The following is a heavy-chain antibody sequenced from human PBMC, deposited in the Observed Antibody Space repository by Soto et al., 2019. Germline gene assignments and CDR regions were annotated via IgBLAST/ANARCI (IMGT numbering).Heavy chain of an antibody. Sequence: GGSLRLSCAASGVTGSGYSVSWGRQAPGKGLEWVSAISGSGDNTYYAVSVKGRFTISRDNSKDTLYLQMNSLRAEDTAVYYCAKETKFVESFVTIDYWGQGTLVTVSS. CDR1: GVTGSGYS. J-gene: IGHJ4*02. V-gene: IGHV3-23*01. CDR3: AKETKFVESFVTIDY. CDR2: ISGSGDNT. D-gene: IGHD3-10*01.